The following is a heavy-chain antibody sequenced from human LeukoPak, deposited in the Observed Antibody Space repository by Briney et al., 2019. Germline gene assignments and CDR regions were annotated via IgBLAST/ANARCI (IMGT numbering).Heavy chain of an antibody. Sequence: SETLSLTCTVSGGSISSSSYYWGWIRQPPGKGLEWIGSIYYSGSTYYNPSLKSRVTISVDTSKNQFSLKLSSVTAADTAVYYCARQSSGWKRDWFDPWGQGTLVTVSS. V-gene: IGHV4-39*01. D-gene: IGHD6-19*01. CDR1: GGSISSSSYY. CDR2: IYYSGST. CDR3: ARQSSGWKRDWFDP. J-gene: IGHJ5*02.